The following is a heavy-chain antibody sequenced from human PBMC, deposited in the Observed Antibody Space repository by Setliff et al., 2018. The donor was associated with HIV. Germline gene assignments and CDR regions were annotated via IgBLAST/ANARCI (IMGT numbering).Heavy chain of an antibody. CDR2: INHSGST. V-gene: IGHV4-34*01. CDR1: GGSFSEYY. Sequence: SETLSLTCAVYGGSFSEYYWSCIRQSPRKGLEWIGDINHSGSTHYSPPLKMRTTISVDTAKNQFYLRLNSVTASDTAVYYCARGSTLLPGYSYRWQYFYMDVWGKGPTFTVSS. CDR3: ARGSTLLPGYSYRWQYFYMDV. J-gene: IGHJ6*03. D-gene: IGHD5-18*01.